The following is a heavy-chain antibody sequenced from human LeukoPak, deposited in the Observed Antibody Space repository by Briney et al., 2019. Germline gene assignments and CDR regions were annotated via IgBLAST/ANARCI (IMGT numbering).Heavy chain of an antibody. V-gene: IGHV1-18*01. CDR2: ISAYNGNT. D-gene: IGHD4-17*01. J-gene: IGHJ4*02. CDR3: AREGAYGDFEY. Sequence: GASVTVSCKASGYTXNRYGISWVRQAPGQGLEWMGWISAYNGNTNYAQKVQGRVTMTTNTSTSTAYMELRSLRSDDTAVYYCAREGAYGDFEYWGQGTLVTVSS. CDR1: GYTXNRYG.